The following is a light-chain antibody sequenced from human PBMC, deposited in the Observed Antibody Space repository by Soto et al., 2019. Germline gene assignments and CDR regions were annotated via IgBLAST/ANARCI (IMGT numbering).Light chain of an antibody. CDR1: QSISSW. CDR2: KAS. Sequence: DIQMTQSPSTLSASVGDRVTITCRASQSISSWLAWYQQKPGKAPKLLIYKASSLESGVPSRFSGSGSGTEFTLTISSLQSEDSAFYYCQQYSNWWTFGQGTKVEIK. V-gene: IGKV1-5*03. J-gene: IGKJ1*01. CDR3: QQYSNWWT.